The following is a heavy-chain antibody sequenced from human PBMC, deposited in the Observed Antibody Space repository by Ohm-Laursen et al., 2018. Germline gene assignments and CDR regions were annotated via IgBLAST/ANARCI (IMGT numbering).Heavy chain of an antibody. J-gene: IGHJ4*02. CDR3: ASNADTTGFDY. V-gene: IGHV3-9*01. CDR1: GFTFDDYA. Sequence: SLRLSCSASGFTFDDYAMHWVRQAPGKGLEWVSGISWDSGSIGYADSVKGRFTISRDNAKNSLYLQMNSLRAEDTALYYCASNADTTGFDYWGQGTLVTVSS. CDR2: ISWDSGSI. D-gene: IGHD1-14*01.